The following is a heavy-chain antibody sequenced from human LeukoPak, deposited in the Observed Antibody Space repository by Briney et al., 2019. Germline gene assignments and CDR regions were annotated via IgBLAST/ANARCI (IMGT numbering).Heavy chain of an antibody. J-gene: IGHJ6*03. CDR3: ARVGYYDSSGYYYGSEYYYYYMDV. V-gene: IGHV1-8*03. Sequence: ASVKVSCKASGYTFTSYDINWVRQATGQGLEWMGWMNPNSGNTGYAQKFQGRVTITRNTSISTAYMELSSLRSEDTAVYYCARVGYYDSSGYYYGSEYYYYYMDVWGKGTTVTVSS. CDR2: MNPNSGNT. CDR1: GYTFTSYD. D-gene: IGHD3-22*01.